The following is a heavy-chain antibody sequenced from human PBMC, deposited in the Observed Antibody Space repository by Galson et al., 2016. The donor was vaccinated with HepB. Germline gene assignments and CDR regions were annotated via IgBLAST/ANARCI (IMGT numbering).Heavy chain of an antibody. J-gene: IGHJ5*02. CDR3: ARDQGWEGGWFDP. D-gene: IGHD1-26*01. Sequence: SLRLSCAASGFTFSRYGMHWVRQAPGKGLEWVALISYDGSNRCYGDPVRGRFAISRDTSKNTVYLQMNSLRPEDTAVYYCARDQGWEGGWFDPWGQGTLVTVSS. CDR2: ISYDGSNR. CDR1: GFTFSRYG. V-gene: IGHV3-30*19.